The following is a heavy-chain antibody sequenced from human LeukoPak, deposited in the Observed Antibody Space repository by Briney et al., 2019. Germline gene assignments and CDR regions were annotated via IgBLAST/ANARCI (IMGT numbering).Heavy chain of an antibody. D-gene: IGHD3-22*01. V-gene: IGHV3-33*01. Sequence: GGSLRLSCAASGFTFSSYGMHWVRQAPGKGLEWVAFIWFDGSYKYYADSVKGRFTISRDNSKNTLYLQMNSLRAEDTAVYYCARGPYSYDSSVYLRLDYWGQGTLVTVSS. CDR1: GFTFSSYG. CDR2: IWFDGSYK. CDR3: ARGPYSYDSSVYLRLDY. J-gene: IGHJ4*02.